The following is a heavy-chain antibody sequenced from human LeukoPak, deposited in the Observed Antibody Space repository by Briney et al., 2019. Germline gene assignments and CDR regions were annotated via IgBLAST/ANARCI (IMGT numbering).Heavy chain of an antibody. J-gene: IGHJ6*02. CDR1: GGTFSSSA. D-gene: IGHD5-18*01. V-gene: IGHV1-69*04. CDR2: IIPVLNIT. Sequence: SVKVSCKASGGTFSSSAITWVRQAPGQGLEWMGRIIPVLNITNYAQKFQGRVTITADTSTSTAYMELSSLRSEQTAVYYCARDQGLTAPPPYGLDVWGQGTTVTVSS. CDR3: ARDQGLTAPPPYGLDV.